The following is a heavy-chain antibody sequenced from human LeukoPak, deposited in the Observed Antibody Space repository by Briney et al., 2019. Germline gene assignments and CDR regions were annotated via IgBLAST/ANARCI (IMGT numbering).Heavy chain of an antibody. D-gene: IGHD3-16*01. CDR1: GFTFTSYV. V-gene: IGHV3-23*01. Sequence: GGSLRLSCAASGFTFTSYVMNWVRQAPGKRVEWVSAISGSGDSTYYADSVKGRFTISRDNSKNTLYLQMNSLRAEDTAVYYCAKVTYDYVWGSYENWGQGALVTVSS. CDR2: ISGSGDST. J-gene: IGHJ4*02. CDR3: AKVTYDYVWGSYEN.